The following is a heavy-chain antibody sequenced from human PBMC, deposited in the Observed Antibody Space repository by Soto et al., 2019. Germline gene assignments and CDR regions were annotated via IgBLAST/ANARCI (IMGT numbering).Heavy chain of an antibody. CDR3: AKVVGKIAAAGKGKLYYFDY. CDR2: ISGSGGST. V-gene: IGHV3-23*01. J-gene: IGHJ4*02. CDR1: RFTFSSYA. Sequence: GGSLRLSCAASRFTFSSYAMSWVRQAPGKGLEWVSAISGSGGSTYYADSVKGRFTISRDNSKNTLYLQMNSLRAEDTAVYYCAKVVGKIAAAGKGKLYYFDYWGQGTLVTVSS. D-gene: IGHD6-13*01.